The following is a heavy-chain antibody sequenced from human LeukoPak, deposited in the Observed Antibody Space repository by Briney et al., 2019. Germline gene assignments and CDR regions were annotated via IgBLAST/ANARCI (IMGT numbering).Heavy chain of an antibody. CDR1: GFTFSSYW. CDR2: IKLDGSEK. D-gene: IGHD3-3*01. Sequence: SGGSLRLSCAASGFTFSSYWMHWVRQAPGKGLEWVANIKLDGSEKNYVDSVKGRFTISRDNTKNSLYLQMNSLRAEDTAVFYCARDQYDTWSRRGNFDSWGQGTLVIVSS. V-gene: IGHV3-7*03. CDR3: ARDQYDTWSRRGNFDS. J-gene: IGHJ4*02.